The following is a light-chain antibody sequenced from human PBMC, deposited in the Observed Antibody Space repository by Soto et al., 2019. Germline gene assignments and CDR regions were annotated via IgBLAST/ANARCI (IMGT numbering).Light chain of an antibody. CDR1: QSVDID. Sequence: IVLSQSPGTLSVTPGERVTLSCRASQSVDIDLAWYQQKPGQAPRLLIYGASTRATDMPGRFRGSGAGAEFTLTISSLQSEDSAVYYCQQYRGWPRTFGQGTKVDIK. CDR3: QQYRGWPRT. CDR2: GAS. J-gene: IGKJ1*01. V-gene: IGKV3D-15*01.